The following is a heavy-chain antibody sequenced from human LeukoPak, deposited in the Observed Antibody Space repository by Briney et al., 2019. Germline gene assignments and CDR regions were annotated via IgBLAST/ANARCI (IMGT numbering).Heavy chain of an antibody. J-gene: IGHJ5*02. D-gene: IGHD2-15*01. V-gene: IGHV5-51*01. CDR2: IYPGDSDI. Sequence: GESLKISSKGSGYRFTNYWIGWVRHMPGKGLEWMGIIYPGDSDIRYSPSFQGQVTISADKSISTAYLQWSSLKASDTAMYYCARQEYCSGGSCYTWFDPWGQGTLVTVSS. CDR3: ARQEYCSGGSCYTWFDP. CDR1: GYRFTNYW.